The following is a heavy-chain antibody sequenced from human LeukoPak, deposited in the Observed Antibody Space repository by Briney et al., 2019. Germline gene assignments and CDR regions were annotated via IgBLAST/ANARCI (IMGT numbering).Heavy chain of an antibody. CDR2: IYWNDDN. J-gene: IGHJ4*02. CDR1: GFSLSTSGVG. CDR3: THRLSYHYFDF. Sequence: SGPTLVNPTQTLTPTCTFSGFSLSTSGVGVGWIRQPPGKALEWLALIYWNDDNRYSPSLKSRLTITKDTSKNQVVLTMTNMDPVDTATYYCTHRLSYHYFDFWGQGTLVTVSS. D-gene: IGHD3-16*02. V-gene: IGHV2-5*01.